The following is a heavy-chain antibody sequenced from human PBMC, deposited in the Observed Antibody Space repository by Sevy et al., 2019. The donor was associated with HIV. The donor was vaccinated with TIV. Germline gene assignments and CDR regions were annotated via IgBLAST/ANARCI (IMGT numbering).Heavy chain of an antibody. V-gene: IGHV3-23*01. CDR2: LSFGCGKI. D-gene: IGHD2-8*01. CDR1: GFPFNIYS. Sequence: GGSLRLSCATSGFPFNIYSMSWVRQAPGKGLEWVSTLSFGCGKINYADSVKGRFTISRDNSENTLYLEMNSLRAEDTALYFCAGEGCTKPHDYWGQGTLVTVSS. CDR3: AGEGCTKPHDY. J-gene: IGHJ4*02.